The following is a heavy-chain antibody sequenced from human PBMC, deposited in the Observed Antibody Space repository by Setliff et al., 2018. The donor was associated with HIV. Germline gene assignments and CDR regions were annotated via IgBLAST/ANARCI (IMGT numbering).Heavy chain of an antibody. V-gene: IGHV4-59*08. D-gene: IGHD3-10*01. J-gene: IGHJ5*02. CDR1: GGSISSSY. Sequence: SETLSLTCTLSGGSISSSYWSWIRQPPGKGLEWIGNIYYSGSTNHNPSFKSRVTISVDTSKDQFSLKLSSVTAADTAVYYCARAGGSGSYYWFDPWGQGTLVTVSS. CDR3: ARAGGSGSYYWFDP. CDR2: IYYSGST.